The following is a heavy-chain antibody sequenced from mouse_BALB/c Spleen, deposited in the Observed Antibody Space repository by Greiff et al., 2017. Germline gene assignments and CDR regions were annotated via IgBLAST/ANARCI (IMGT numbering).Heavy chain of an antibody. J-gene: IGHJ2*01. CDR1: GYSITSGYY. CDR3: ARRIYDGYYYFDY. Sequence: EVKLQESGPGLVKPSQSLSLTCSVTGYSITSGYYWNWIRQFPGNKLEWMGYISYDGSNNYNPSLKNRISITRDTSKNQFFLKLNSVTTEDTATYYCARRIYDGYYYFDYWGQGTTLTVSS. D-gene: IGHD2-3*01. V-gene: IGHV3-6*02. CDR2: ISYDGSN.